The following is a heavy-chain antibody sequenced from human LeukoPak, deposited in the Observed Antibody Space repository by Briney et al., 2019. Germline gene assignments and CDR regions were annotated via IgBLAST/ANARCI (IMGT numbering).Heavy chain of an antibody. D-gene: IGHD4-23*01. CDR2: IIPIFGTA. J-gene: IGHJ4*02. Sequence: SVKVSCKASGGTFSNYAINWVRQAPGQGLEWMGGIIPIFGTAHYAQKFQGRVTITADESTSTAYMELRGLRSEDTAMYYCARGWLAETTVVTPYNYWGQGTLVTVSS. V-gene: IGHV1-69*13. CDR1: GGTFSNYA. CDR3: ARGWLAETTVVTPYNY.